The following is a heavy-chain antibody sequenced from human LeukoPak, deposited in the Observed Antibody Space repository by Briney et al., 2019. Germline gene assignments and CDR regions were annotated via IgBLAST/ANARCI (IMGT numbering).Heavy chain of an antibody. D-gene: IGHD6-13*01. Sequence: SVKVSCKASGGTFSSYAISWVRAAPGQGLGWMGRIIPILGIANYAQKFQGRVTITADKSTSTAYMELSSLRSEDTAVYYCAREVNGAAAGRGYYYYGMDVWGQGTTVTVSS. CDR1: GGTFSSYA. CDR2: IIPILGIA. CDR3: AREVNGAAAGRGYYYYGMDV. J-gene: IGHJ6*02. V-gene: IGHV1-69*04.